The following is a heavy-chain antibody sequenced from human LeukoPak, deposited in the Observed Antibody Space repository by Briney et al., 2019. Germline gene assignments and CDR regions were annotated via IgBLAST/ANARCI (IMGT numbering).Heavy chain of an antibody. CDR3: ARVGIGTSFTDAFDI. D-gene: IGHD2-2*01. CDR2: IKQDGSEK. V-gene: IGHV3-7*03. Sequence: PGGSLRLSCAASGFTFSSYWMSWVRQAPGKGLEWVANIKQDGSEKYYVDSVKGRFTISRDNAKNSLYLQMNSLRAEDTALYHCARVGIGTSFTDAFDIWGQGTMVTVSS. CDR1: GFTFSSYW. J-gene: IGHJ3*02.